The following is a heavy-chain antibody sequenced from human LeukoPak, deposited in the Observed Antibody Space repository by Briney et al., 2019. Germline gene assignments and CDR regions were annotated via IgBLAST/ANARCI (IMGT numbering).Heavy chain of an antibody. CDR3: ARENFLDFIDY. D-gene: IGHD3-9*01. CDR2: ISYDGSNK. V-gene: IGHV3-30-3*01. CDR1: GFTFSSYA. J-gene: IGHJ4*02. Sequence: GRSLRLSCAASGFTFSSYAMHWVRQAPGKGLELLAVISYDGSNKYYADSVKGRLTISRDNSNNTLYLQMNSLRPEDTAVYYCARENFLDFIDYWGQGTLVTVSS.